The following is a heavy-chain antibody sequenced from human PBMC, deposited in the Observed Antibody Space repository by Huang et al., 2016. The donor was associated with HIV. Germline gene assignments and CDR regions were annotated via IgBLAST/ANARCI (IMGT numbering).Heavy chain of an antibody. CDR2: MNPKSGNV. V-gene: IGHV1-8*01. CDR1: GYTFNNYD. D-gene: IGHD3-10*01. Sequence: QIQLAQSGAEVKKPGASVKVSCKASGYTFNNYDINWVRQASGQGYGWMGWMNPKSGNVGYTKKFQGRVAIFRNSSINTTYLEVTSLTSEDTAVYYCARGFGINYNHEAFDVWGQGTMVTVSS. J-gene: IGHJ3*01. CDR3: ARGFGINYNHEAFDV.